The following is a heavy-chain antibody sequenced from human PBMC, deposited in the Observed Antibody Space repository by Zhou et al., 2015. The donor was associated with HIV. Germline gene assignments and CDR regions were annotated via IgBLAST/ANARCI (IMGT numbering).Heavy chain of an antibody. CDR1: GGTFSSYA. CDR2: IIPIFGTA. J-gene: IGHJ6*02. Sequence: QVQLVQSGTEVKKPGSSVKVSCKASGGTFSSYAISWVRQAPGQGLEWMGGIIPIFGTANYAQKFQGRVTITADESTSTAYMELSSLRSEDTAVYYCARAESYDILTGYWRRGGYYGMDVWGQGTTVTVSS. V-gene: IGHV1-69*01. CDR3: ARAESYDILTGYWRRGGYYGMDV. D-gene: IGHD3-9*01.